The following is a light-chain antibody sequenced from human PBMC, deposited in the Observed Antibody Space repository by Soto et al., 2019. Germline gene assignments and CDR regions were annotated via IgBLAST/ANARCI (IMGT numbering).Light chain of an antibody. CDR2: AAS. J-gene: IGKJ5*01. CDR3: HQRNK. Sequence: EVVMTQSPATLSVSPGERATLSCRASQSVNTNLAWYQQRPGQAPRVLIYAASTRATGIADRFSGSGSGTDFTLTISSLEPEDFAVYFCHQRNKFGQGTRLEIK. V-gene: IGKV3-11*01. CDR1: QSVNTN.